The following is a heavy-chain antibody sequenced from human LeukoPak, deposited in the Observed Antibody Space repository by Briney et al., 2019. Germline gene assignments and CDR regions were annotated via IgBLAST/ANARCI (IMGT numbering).Heavy chain of an antibody. D-gene: IGHD6-13*01. CDR1: GGSISSYY. J-gene: IGHJ5*02. CDR2: IYTSGST. V-gene: IGHV4-4*07. Sequence: SETLSLTCTVSGGSISSYYWSWIRQPAGKGLEWIGRIYTSGSTNYNPSLKSRVTMSVDTSKNQFSLKLSSVTAADTAVYYCARDRKGSSSWYVHWFDPWGQGTLVTVSS. CDR3: ARDRKGSSSWYVHWFDP.